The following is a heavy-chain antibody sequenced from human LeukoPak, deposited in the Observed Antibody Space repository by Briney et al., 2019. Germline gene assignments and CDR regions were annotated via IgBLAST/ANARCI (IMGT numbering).Heavy chain of an antibody. V-gene: IGHV1-18*01. CDR3: ARDKAGATF. D-gene: IGHD1-26*01. Sequence: ASVKDSCKASGYTLTSYTISSVPQAPRQGLEWMGWISAYNGNTDYAQKLQDRVTMTTDTSTSTAYMELRSLRSDDTAVYYCARDKAGATFWGQGTLVTVSS. J-gene: IGHJ4*02. CDR2: ISAYNGNT. CDR1: GYTLTSYT.